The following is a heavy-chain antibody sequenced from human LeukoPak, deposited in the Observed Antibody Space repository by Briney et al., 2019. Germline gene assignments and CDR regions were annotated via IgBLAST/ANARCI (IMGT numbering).Heavy chain of an antibody. Sequence: GSLRLSCAASGFTFSSYGMHWVRQAPGKGLEWVAVIWYDGSNKYYADSVKGRFTISRDNSKNTLYLQMNSLRAEDTAVYYCAREVAARPHYYYYGMDVWGQGTTVTVSS. J-gene: IGHJ6*02. CDR1: GFTFSSYG. V-gene: IGHV3-33*01. CDR2: IWYDGSNK. D-gene: IGHD6-6*01. CDR3: AREVAARPHYYYYGMDV.